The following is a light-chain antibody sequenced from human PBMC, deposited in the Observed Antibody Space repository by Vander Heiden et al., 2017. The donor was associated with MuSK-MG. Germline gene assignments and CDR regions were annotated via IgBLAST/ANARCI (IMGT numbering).Light chain of an antibody. CDR1: QSVRTN. V-gene: IGKV3-15*01. CDR2: GAS. CDR3: QQDDNWPRT. J-gene: IGKJ1*01. Sequence: DIVMTQSPATLSVSPGERASLSCRASQSVRTNVAWYQHNPGQAPRLLIYGASTRATGVPGKFSGSGSGTEFTLTISILQSEDFAVYYCQQDDNWPRTFGQGTKVEIK.